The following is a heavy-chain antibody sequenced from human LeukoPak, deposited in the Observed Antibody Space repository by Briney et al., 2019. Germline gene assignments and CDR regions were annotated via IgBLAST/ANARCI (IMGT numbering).Heavy chain of an antibody. V-gene: IGHV3-64*02. Sequence: GGSLRLSCAASGFTFSSYAMHWVRQAPGKGLEYVSAISTNGGSTYYADSVKGRFTISRDNSKNTVYLQMGSLRPEGMAVYYCARGKGIYCGGDCSALDDWGQGTLVTVSS. D-gene: IGHD2-21*02. CDR3: ARGKGIYCGGDCSALDD. J-gene: IGHJ4*02. CDR2: ISTNGGST. CDR1: GFTFSSYA.